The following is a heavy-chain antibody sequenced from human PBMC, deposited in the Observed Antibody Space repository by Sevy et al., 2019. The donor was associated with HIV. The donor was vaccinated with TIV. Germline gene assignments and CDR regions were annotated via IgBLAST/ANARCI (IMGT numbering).Heavy chain of an antibody. CDR2: IYPGDSDT. Sequence: GESLKISCKGSGYIFTSYWIGWVRQMPGKGLEWMGIIYPGDSDTRYSPPFQGQVTISADKSISTAYLQWSSLKASDTAMYYCARSRSTYYDFWSGYDYYYYYGMDVWGQGTTVTVSS. J-gene: IGHJ6*02. V-gene: IGHV5-51*01. CDR1: GYIFTSYW. D-gene: IGHD3-3*01. CDR3: ARSRSTYYDFWSGYDYYYYYGMDV.